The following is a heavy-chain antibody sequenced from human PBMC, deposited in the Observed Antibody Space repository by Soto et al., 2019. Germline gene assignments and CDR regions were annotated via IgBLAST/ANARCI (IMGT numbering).Heavy chain of an antibody. J-gene: IGHJ3*02. CDR2: TYYRSKWYN. CDR3: ARVEMVITTIPGAFDI. V-gene: IGHV6-1*01. CDR1: GDSVSSNSAA. Sequence: SQTLSLTCAISGDSVSSNSAAWNCIRQSPSRGLEWLGRTYYRSKWYNDYAVSVKSRITINPDTSKNQFSLQLNSLTPEDTAVYYCARVEMVITTIPGAFDIWGQGTMVTVSS. D-gene: IGHD3-22*01.